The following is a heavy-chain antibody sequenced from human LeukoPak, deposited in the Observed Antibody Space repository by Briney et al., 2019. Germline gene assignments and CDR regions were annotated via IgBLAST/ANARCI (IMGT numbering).Heavy chain of an antibody. CDR2: ISAYNGNT. J-gene: IGHJ5*02. D-gene: IGHD2-8*01. Sequence: ASVKVSCKASGYMFSNFFSSYGISWVRQAPGQGLEWMGWISAYNGNTNYAQELQGRVTMTTDTSTSTAYMELRSLRSDDTAVYYCARGMVYEGWFDPWGQGTLVTVSS. CDR1: GYMFSNFFSSYG. V-gene: IGHV1-18*01. CDR3: ARGMVYEGWFDP.